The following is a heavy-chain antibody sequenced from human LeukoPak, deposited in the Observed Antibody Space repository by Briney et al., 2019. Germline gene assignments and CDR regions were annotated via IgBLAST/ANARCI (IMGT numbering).Heavy chain of an antibody. CDR1: GFTFSDYA. CDR2: MSAIGGST. D-gene: IGHD6-13*01. J-gene: IGHJ6*03. CDR3: AKDRSSSWYPGHMDV. V-gene: IGHV3-23*01. Sequence: PGGSLSLSCTASGFTFSDYAMSWVRQAPGKGLEWVSGMSAIGGSTYFADSMKGRFTISRDNSKNTLYLQIYSLRAEDTAIYYCAKDRSSSWYPGHMDVWGKGTTVTVSS.